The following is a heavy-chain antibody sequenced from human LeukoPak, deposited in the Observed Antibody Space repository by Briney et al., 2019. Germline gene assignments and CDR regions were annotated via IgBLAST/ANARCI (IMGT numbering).Heavy chain of an antibody. CDR1: GGSFSGYY. CDR3: ARLVGATGGY. V-gene: IGHV4-34*01. CDR2: INHGGST. D-gene: IGHD1-26*01. J-gene: IGHJ4*02. Sequence: SETLSLTCAVYGGSFSGYYWSWIRQPPGKGLEWIGEINHGGSTNYNPSLKSRVTISVDTSKNQFSLKLSSVTAADTAVYYCARLVGATGGYWGQGTLVTVSS.